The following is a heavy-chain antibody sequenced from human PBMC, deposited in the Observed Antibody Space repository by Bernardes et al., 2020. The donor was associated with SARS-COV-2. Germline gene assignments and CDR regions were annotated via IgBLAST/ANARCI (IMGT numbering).Heavy chain of an antibody. D-gene: IGHD6-19*01. Sequence: GESLKISCKGSGYSFTSYWISWVRQMPGKGLEWMGRIDPSDSYTNYSPSFQGHVTISADKSISTAYLQWSSLKASDTAMYYCASARKYSSGWYVLDGMDVWGQGTTVTVSS. CDR2: IDPSDSYT. V-gene: IGHV5-10-1*01. CDR3: ASARKYSSGWYVLDGMDV. CDR1: GYSFTSYW. J-gene: IGHJ6*02.